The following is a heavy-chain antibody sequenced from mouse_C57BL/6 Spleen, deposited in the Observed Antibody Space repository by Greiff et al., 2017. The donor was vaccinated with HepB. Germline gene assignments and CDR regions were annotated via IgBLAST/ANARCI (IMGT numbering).Heavy chain of an antibody. Sequence: VQLQQSGAELVMPGASVKLSCKASGYTFTSYWMHWVKQRPGQGLEWIGEIDPSDSYTNYNQKFKGKSTLTVDKSSSTAYMQLSSLTSEDSAVYYCARGDYGSSYGFAYWGQGTLVTVSA. J-gene: IGHJ3*01. CDR2: IDPSDSYT. V-gene: IGHV1-69*01. CDR3: ARGDYGSSYGFAY. D-gene: IGHD1-1*01. CDR1: GYTFTSYW.